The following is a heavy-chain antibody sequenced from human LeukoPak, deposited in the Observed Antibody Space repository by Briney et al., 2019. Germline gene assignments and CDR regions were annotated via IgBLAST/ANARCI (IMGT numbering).Heavy chain of an antibody. D-gene: IGHD2-2*01. J-gene: IGHJ6*03. CDR1: ALDLTNFW. Sequence: PGGSLRLSCAASALDLTNFWVTWVRQSPTKGLEWVANIKNDGGEKYYLDSVKGRFIVSRDNAKNSVFLQMYSLRVEDSAVYYCARARPGYCSRYNCKLKYYYYYYMDVWGKGTTVTVSS. CDR3: ARARPGYCSRYNCKLKYYYYYYMDV. V-gene: IGHV3-7*01. CDR2: IKNDGGEK.